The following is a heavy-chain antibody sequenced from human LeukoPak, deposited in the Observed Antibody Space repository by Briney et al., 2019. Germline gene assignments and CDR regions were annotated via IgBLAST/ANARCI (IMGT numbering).Heavy chain of an antibody. CDR3: AKAILTGSYRGYFDY. D-gene: IGHD3-9*01. J-gene: IGHJ4*02. V-gene: IGHV3-23*01. CDR1: GFTFSIYA. CDR2: ISGSGSSP. Sequence: GGSLRLSCAASGFTFSIYAMTWVRQAPGKGLEWVSAISGSGSSPYSSDSVTGRFTITIDKSKNMLYLQLKSLSADDKAVAYCAKAILTGSYRGYFDYWGQGTLVTVSS.